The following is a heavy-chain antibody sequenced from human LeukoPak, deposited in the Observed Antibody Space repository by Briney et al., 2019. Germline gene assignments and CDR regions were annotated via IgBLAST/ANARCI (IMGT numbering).Heavy chain of an antibody. V-gene: IGHV4-59*01. D-gene: IGHD2-2*01. Sequence: SETLSLTCTVSGDSISSYYWSWIRQPPGKRLEWIGYIYYSGTTTYNPSLEGRVTISVDTSKNQFSLRLSSVTAADTAVYYCARIQSSASPFDYWGQGTLVTVSS. CDR2: IYYSGTT. CDR1: GDSISSYY. CDR3: ARIQSSASPFDY. J-gene: IGHJ4*02.